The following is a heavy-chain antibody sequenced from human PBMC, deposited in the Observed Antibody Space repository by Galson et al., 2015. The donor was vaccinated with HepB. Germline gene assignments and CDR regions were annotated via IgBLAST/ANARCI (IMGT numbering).Heavy chain of an antibody. Sequence: SVKVSCKASGYTFTSYAMNWVRQAPGQGLEWMGWINTNTGNPTYAQGFTGRFVFSLDTSVSTAYLQISSLKAEDTAVYYCAREPATHYYYGMDVWGQGTTVTVSS. CDR1: GYTFTSYA. V-gene: IGHV7-4-1*02. CDR2: INTNTGNP. CDR3: AREPATHYYYGMDV. J-gene: IGHJ6*02. D-gene: IGHD2-15*01.